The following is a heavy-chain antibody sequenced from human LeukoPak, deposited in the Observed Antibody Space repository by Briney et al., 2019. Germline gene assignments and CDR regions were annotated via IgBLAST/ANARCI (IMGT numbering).Heavy chain of an antibody. CDR1: RFTFSSYS. J-gene: IGHJ4*02. CDR3: ARGVGRHLGAQDY. V-gene: IGHV3-21*01. Sequence: PGGSLRLSCAASRFTFSSYSMNWVRQAPGNGLEWVSSISSSSSYIYYADSVKGRFTISRDNAKNSLYLQVNSLRAEDTAVYYCARGVGRHLGAQDYWGQGIMVTVSS. D-gene: IGHD1-26*01. CDR2: ISSSSSYI.